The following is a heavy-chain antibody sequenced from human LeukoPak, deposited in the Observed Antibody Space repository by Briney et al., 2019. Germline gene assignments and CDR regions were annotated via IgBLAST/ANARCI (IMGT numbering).Heavy chain of an antibody. V-gene: IGHV4-34*01. Sequence: PSETLSLTCAVYGGSFSGYYWSWIRQPPGKGLEWIGEINHSGSTNYNPSLKSRVTISVDTSKNQFSLKLSSVTAADTAVYYCARGVRDSSGYYYNDYWGQGTLVTVSS. CDR3: ARGVRDSSGYYYNDY. CDR2: INHSGST. J-gene: IGHJ4*02. D-gene: IGHD3-22*01. CDR1: GGSFSGYY.